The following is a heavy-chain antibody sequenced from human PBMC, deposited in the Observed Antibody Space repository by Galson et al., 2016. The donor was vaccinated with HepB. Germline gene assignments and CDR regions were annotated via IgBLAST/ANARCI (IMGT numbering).Heavy chain of an antibody. Sequence: SLRLSCAASGFTFSNHGMHWVRQAPGKGLEWVAVIWYDGSNKYYADSVKGRFTVSRDNAMNSLYLQMSSLTAEDTAVYYCAKVTRDTDSDWYFDLRGRGTLVTVSS. J-gene: IGHJ2*01. V-gene: IGHV3-33*06. CDR2: IWYDGSNK. CDR1: GFTFSNHG. CDR3: AKVTRDTDSDWYFDL. D-gene: IGHD1-26*01.